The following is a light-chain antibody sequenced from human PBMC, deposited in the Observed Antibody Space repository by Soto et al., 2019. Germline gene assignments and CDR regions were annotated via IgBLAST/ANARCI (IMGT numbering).Light chain of an antibody. CDR2: AVS. Sequence: QSALTQPASVSGSPGQSITISCTGTSSDVGGSNYVSWYQQHPGKAPKLMIYAVSNRPSGVSDRFSGSKSGNTASLTISGLQAEDEADYFCSSYTTSSTLGVVFGGGTKLTVL. CDR1: SSDVGGSNY. J-gene: IGLJ2*01. CDR3: SSYTTSSTLGVV. V-gene: IGLV2-14*01.